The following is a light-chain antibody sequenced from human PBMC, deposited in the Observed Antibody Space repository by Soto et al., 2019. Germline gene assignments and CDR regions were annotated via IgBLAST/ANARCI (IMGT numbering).Light chain of an antibody. V-gene: IGLV1-47*01. CDR1: SSNIGSNY. Sequence: QSVLTQTPSASGTPGQRVTISCSGSSSNIGSNYVFWYQQLPGTAPKLLIYRNDQRPSGVPDRFSGSKSGTSASLAISGLRSEDETDYYCAAWDDSVRAWLFGGGTKLTVL. J-gene: IGLJ3*02. CDR2: RND. CDR3: AAWDDSVRAWL.